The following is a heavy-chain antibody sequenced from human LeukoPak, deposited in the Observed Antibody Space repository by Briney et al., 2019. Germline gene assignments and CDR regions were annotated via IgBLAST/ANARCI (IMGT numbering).Heavy chain of an antibody. CDR2: ISSSGFTK. V-gene: IGHV3-11*01. CDR3: GKDWKLDY. J-gene: IGHJ4*02. CDR1: GFTFSDYY. Sequence: PGGSLRLSCAASGFTFSDYYMSWIRQAPGKGLEWVSYISSSGFTKYYADSVKGGLTISREKAKNSLHLPMNSLSDEDKAIYYCGKDWKLDYWGQGTLVTVSS. D-gene: IGHD1-1*01.